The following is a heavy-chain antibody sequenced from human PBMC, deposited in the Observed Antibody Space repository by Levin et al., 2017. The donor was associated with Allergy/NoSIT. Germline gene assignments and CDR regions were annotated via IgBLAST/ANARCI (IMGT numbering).Heavy chain of an antibody. Sequence: SETLSLTCTVSGASVGSGADYWTWIRQYPGKGLQWIGYIYSSGSTYYNPSLKSRVDISLDTSKNQFYLKLNSVTGADTAVYYCAGDPSDRIGMDVWGRGTTVTVSS. CDR2: IYSSGST. CDR3: AGDPSDRIGMDV. J-gene: IGHJ6*02. CDR1: GASVGSGADY. V-gene: IGHV4-31*03. D-gene: IGHD2-15*01.